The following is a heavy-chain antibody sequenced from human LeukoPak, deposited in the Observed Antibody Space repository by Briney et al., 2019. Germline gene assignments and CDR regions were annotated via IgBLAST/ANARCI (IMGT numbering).Heavy chain of an antibody. V-gene: IGHV4-30-4*01. Sequence: SQTLSLTCTVSGGSISSGDYYWSWIRQPPGKGLEWIGYIYYSGSTYYNPSLKSRVTISVDTSKNQFSLKLSSVTAADTAVYYCARWVTAISGYFDYWGQGTLVTVSS. CDR1: GGSISSGDYY. CDR2: IYYSGST. CDR3: ARWVTAISGYFDY. J-gene: IGHJ4*02. D-gene: IGHD2-21*02.